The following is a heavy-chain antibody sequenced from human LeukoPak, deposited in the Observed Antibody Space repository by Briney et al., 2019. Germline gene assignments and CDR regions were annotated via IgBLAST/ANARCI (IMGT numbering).Heavy chain of an antibody. J-gene: IGHJ6*03. CDR1: GYTFTGYY. V-gene: IGHV1-2*02. Sequence: ASVKVSCKASGYTFTGYYMHWVRQAPGQGLEWMGWINPNSGSTNYAQKFQGRVTMTRDTSISTAYMELSRLRSDDTAVYYCARARPYSGNYYGYGYYYYYMDVWGKGTTVTISS. D-gene: IGHD1-26*01. CDR3: ARARPYSGNYYGYGYYYYYMDV. CDR2: INPNSGST.